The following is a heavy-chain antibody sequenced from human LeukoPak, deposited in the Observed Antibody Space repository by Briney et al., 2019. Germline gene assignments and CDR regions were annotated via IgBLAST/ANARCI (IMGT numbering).Heavy chain of an antibody. J-gene: IGHJ4*02. Sequence: SETMSLTCTVSGGSISSSSYYWGWIRQPPGKGLGWIGSIYYSGSTYYNPSLKRRATISVDTSKNQFFLKLSSATAADTALYYCARDVPAAMAEYYFDYWGQGTLVTVSS. CDR1: GGSISSSSYY. V-gene: IGHV4-39*07. CDR3: ARDVPAAMAEYYFDY. D-gene: IGHD5-18*01. CDR2: IYYSGST.